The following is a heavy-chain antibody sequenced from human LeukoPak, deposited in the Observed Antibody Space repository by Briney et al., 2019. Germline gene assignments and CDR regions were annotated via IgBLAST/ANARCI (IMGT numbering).Heavy chain of an antibody. CDR3: ARWEYYYDSSGYPFGP. Sequence: ASVKVSCKASGYTFTSYGISWVRQAPGQGLEWMGWISAYNGNTNYAQKLQGRVTMTTDTSTSTAYMELRSLRSDDTAVYYCARWEYYYDSSGYPFGPWGQGTLVTVSS. V-gene: IGHV1-18*01. CDR1: GYTFTSYG. CDR2: ISAYNGNT. J-gene: IGHJ5*02. D-gene: IGHD3-22*01.